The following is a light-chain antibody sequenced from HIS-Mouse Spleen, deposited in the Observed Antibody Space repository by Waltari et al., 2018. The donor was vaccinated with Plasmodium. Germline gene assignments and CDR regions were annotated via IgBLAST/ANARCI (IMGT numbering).Light chain of an antibody. CDR1: KLGYKY. CDR3: QAWDSSTVV. CDR2: QAS. Sequence: SYELTQPPSVSVSPGQTASITCSGDKLGYKYACWYQQKPGQSPGLVIYQASKRPSGMPERFSGSKSGNTATLTISGTQAMAEADYYCQAWDSSTVVFGGGTKLTVL. J-gene: IGLJ2*01. V-gene: IGLV3-1*01.